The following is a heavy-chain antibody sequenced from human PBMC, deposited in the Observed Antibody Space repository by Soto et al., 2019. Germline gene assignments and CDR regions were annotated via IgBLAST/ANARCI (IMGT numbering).Heavy chain of an antibody. CDR3: VRDKAWAFDI. Sequence: GGSLRLSCEASGFTFNDYYMAWIRQAPGKGLEWLSYTRGSNNDIYYTGSVKGRLTIPRDNAKNSLYLQMRSLRDEDTAVYYCVRDKAWAFDIWGQGTLVTV. CDR2: TRGSNNDI. CDR1: GFTFNDYY. J-gene: IGHJ3*02. V-gene: IGHV3-11*06.